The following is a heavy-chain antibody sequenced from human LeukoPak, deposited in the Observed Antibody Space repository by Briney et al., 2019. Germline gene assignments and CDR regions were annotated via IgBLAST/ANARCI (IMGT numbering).Heavy chain of an antibody. J-gene: IGHJ4*02. D-gene: IGHD4-17*01. CDR1: GFAFSNYA. CDR2: IKEDGSEK. Sequence: PGGSLRLSCAASGFAFSNYAMSWVRQAPGKGLEWVANIKEDGSEKYYVDSVKGRFTISRDNAENSLYLLMNSLRAEDTAVYYCARCSPDYGDTSDFWGQGTLVTVSS. V-gene: IGHV3-7*01. CDR3: ARCSPDYGDTSDF.